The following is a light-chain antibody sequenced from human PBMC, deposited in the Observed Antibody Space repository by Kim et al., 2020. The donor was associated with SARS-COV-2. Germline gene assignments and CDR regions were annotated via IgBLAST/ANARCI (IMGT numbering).Light chain of an antibody. CDR3: QQYSSRWT. Sequence: DIQMTQSPSTLSASVGDRVTITCRASQSISSWLAWYQQKPGKAPKLLISKASSLESGVPSRFSGSGSGTEFTLTISSLQPDDFSTYYCQQYSSRWTFGQGTKVDIK. V-gene: IGKV1-5*03. CDR2: KAS. J-gene: IGKJ1*01. CDR1: QSISSW.